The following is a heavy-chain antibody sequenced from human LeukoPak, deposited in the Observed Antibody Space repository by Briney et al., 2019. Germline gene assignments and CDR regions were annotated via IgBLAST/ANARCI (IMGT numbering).Heavy chain of an antibody. J-gene: IGHJ4*02. CDR3: ARDLDRTVVTPAY. V-gene: IGHV3-21*01. Sequence: GGSLRLSCAASGFTFSSYSMNWVRQAPGKGLEWVSSISSSSSYIYYADSVKGRFTISRDNAKNSLYLQMNSLRAEDTAVYYCARDLDRTVVTPAYWGQGTLVTVSS. D-gene: IGHD4-23*01. CDR1: GFTFSSYS. CDR2: ISSSSSYI.